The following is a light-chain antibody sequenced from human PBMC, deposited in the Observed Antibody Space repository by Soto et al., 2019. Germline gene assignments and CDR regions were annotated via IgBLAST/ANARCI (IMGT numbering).Light chain of an antibody. CDR3: CSYAGSVV. V-gene: IGLV2-23*01. CDR1: SSDVGSYNL. Sequence: QSALTQPASVSGSPGQSITISCTGTSSDVGSYNLVSWYQQHPGKAPKLMIYEGSKRPSGVSNRFSGSKSGNTASLTISGLPAEDEADSYCCSYAGSVVFGGGTKLTVL. CDR2: EGS. J-gene: IGLJ2*01.